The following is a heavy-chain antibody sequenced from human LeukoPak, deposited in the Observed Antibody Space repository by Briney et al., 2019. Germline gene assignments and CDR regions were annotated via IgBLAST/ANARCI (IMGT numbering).Heavy chain of an antibody. CDR3: ARGKIGSGSYYFDY. Sequence: GGSLRLSCAASGFTFSIYSMNWVRQAPGKGLEWASYISSSSSTIYYADSVKGRFTISRDNAKNSLYLQMNSLRAEDTAVYYCARGKIGSGSYYFDYWGQGTLVTVSS. V-gene: IGHV3-48*01. CDR1: GFTFSIYS. CDR2: ISSSSSTI. J-gene: IGHJ4*02. D-gene: IGHD3-10*01.